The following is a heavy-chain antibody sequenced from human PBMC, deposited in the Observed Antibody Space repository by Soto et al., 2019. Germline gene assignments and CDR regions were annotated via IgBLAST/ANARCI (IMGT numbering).Heavy chain of an antibody. V-gene: IGHV1-18*04. CDR3: GIDLYYGSGGYRWCDP. CDR2: ISAYNGNT. D-gene: IGHD3-10*01. J-gene: IGHJ5*02. Sequence: QVQLVQSGAEVKKPGASVKVSCKASGYTFTTYGITWVRQAPGQGHEWMGWISAYNGNTNYAQKFQGRVTRATATSTATAYMELRSLRSYDTAVYYWGIDLYYGSGGYRWCDPWGQGTLVTVSS. CDR1: GYTFTTYG.